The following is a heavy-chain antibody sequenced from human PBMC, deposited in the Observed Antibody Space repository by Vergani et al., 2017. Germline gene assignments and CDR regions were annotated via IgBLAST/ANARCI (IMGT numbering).Heavy chain of an antibody. V-gene: IGHV3-23*04. CDR3: AKDHLAVAGPYYMDV. CDR1: GFTFSDYY. J-gene: IGHJ6*03. Sequence: VQLVESGGGLVKPGGSLRLSCAASGFTFSDYYMSWIRQAPGKGLEWVSAISGSGGSTYYADSVKGRFTISRDNSKNTLYLQMNSLRAEDTAVYYCAKDHLAVAGPYYMDVWGKGTTVTVSS. CDR2: ISGSGGST. D-gene: IGHD6-19*01.